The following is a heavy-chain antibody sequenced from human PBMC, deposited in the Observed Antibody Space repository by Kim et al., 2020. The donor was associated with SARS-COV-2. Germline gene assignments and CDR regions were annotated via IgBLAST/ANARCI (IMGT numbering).Heavy chain of an antibody. V-gene: IGHV3-7*01. CDR3: ARSVFGDNY. CDR2: GRVR. J-gene: IGHJ4*02. D-gene: IGHD3-10*02. Sequence: GRVRYDVDSVKGRFTISRDNDKNALYLQMNSRRVEDTAVYYCARSVFGDNYWGQGTLVSVSS.